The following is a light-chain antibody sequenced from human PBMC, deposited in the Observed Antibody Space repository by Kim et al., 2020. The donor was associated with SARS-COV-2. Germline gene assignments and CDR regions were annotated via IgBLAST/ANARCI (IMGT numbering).Light chain of an antibody. V-gene: IGLV3-19*01. J-gene: IGLJ3*02. CDR1: SLRSYY. CDR3: NTRYSSGNHLV. CDR2: DKN. Sequence: AVGQTVRSTCQGDSLRSYYASRYQQKPGQDPVLVIYDKNNRPPAIPARFSGSSTGNTASLTITGAQAEDEADDYCNTRYSSGNHLVFGGGTQLTVL.